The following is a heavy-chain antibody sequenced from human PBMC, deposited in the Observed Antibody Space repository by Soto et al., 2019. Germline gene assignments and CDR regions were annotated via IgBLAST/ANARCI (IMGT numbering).Heavy chain of an antibody. CDR2: VSADGDMT. CDR3: ARGDRGGSGSPASYYYSGLDV. V-gene: IGHV3-23*01. CDR1: GFTFSSYA. Sequence: DVQLLESGGHLVQPGGSLRLSCAASGFTFSSYAMSWVRQAPGKGLEWVSRVSADGDMTYYSDSVKGRFTISRDNSNNALFLQMNSLRIEDTALYYCARGDRGGSGSPASYYYSGLDVWGQGTTVTVS. D-gene: IGHD3-10*01. J-gene: IGHJ6*02.